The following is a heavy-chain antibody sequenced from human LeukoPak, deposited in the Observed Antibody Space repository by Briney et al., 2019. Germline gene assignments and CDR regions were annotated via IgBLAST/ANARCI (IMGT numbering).Heavy chain of an antibody. CDR2: ISNDRTYK. Sequence: GGSLRLSCVGSGFTFSNYGMPWVRQAPGKGLEWVTFISNDRTYKFYVDPVKGRFTISRDDSKNTLSLQMNSLRSEDSAMYYCVKGLAFDSSGYDAFDLWGQGTLVTVSS. J-gene: IGHJ3*01. CDR3: VKGLAFDSSGYDAFDL. CDR1: GFTFSNYG. D-gene: IGHD3-22*01. V-gene: IGHV3-30*18.